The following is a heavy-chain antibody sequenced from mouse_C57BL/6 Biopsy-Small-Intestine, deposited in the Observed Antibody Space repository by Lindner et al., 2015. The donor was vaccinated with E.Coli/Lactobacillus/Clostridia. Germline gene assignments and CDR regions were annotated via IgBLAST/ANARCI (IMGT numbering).Heavy chain of an antibody. V-gene: IGHV1-54*01. CDR2: INPGSGGT. J-gene: IGHJ4*01. Sequence: VQLQESGAELVRPGTSVKVSCKASGYAFTNYLIEWVKQRPGQGLEWIGVINPGSGGTNYNEKFKGKATLTADKSSSTAYMQLSSLTSEDSAVYFCARNRTYATDYWGQGTSVTVSS. CDR1: GYAFTNYL. CDR3: ARNRTYATDY.